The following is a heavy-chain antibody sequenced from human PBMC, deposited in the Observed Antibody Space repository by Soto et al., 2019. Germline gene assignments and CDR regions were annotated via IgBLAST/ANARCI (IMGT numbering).Heavy chain of an antibody. D-gene: IGHD2-8*01. CDR3: ARPPSPGCINAVCYPLDY. Sequence: QVQLVQSGAEVKKPGASVKISCKASGYTFTSYYMHWVRQAPGQGLEWMGIINPSGGSTNYAQKLQGRVAMTRDASTSTVYMELNSLGSEDTAVYYCARPPSPGCINAVCYPLDYWGQGTLVTVSS. V-gene: IGHV1-46*01. CDR2: INPSGGST. J-gene: IGHJ4*02. CDR1: GYTFTSYY.